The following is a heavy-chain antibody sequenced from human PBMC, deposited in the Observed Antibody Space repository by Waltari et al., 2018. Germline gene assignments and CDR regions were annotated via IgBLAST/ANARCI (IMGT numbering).Heavy chain of an antibody. D-gene: IGHD2-15*01. Sequence: QVQLVQSVAEVKKPGASVNVSCKASGYTFTGYYMHWVRQAPGQGLEWMGRINPNSGGTNYAQKFQGRVTMTRDTSISTAYMELSRLRSDDTAVYYCARLPVVVAAIAVGAFDIWGQGTMVTVSS. CDR1: GYTFTGYY. J-gene: IGHJ3*02. CDR2: INPNSGGT. CDR3: ARLPVVVAAIAVGAFDI. V-gene: IGHV1-2*06.